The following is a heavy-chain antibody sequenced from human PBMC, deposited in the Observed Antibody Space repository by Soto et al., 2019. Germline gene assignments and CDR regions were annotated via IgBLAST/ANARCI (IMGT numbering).Heavy chain of an antibody. CDR1: GYTFTYYH. J-gene: IGHJ5*02. CDR3: AINFAPAEQNVNDAYNCFDP. D-gene: IGHD1-1*01. V-gene: IGHV1-2*02. CDR2: INPNSGGT. Sequence: QVQLVQSGAEVKEPGASVKLSCKASGYTFTYYHIHWVRQAPGQGLEWMGWINPNSGGTNYAQNLEGRVTMTKQTSISTAYMDLTSLRYDDTAVYYCAINFAPAEQNVNDAYNCFDPWGQGTLVTVSS.